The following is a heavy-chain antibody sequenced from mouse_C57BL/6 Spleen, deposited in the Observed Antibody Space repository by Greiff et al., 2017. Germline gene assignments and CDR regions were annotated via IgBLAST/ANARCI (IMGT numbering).Heavy chain of an antibody. CDR3: TRRGVYDYENYAMDY. V-gene: IGHV1-15*01. Sequence: VQRVESGAELVRPGASVTLSCKASGYTFTDYEMHWVKQTPVHGLEWIGAIDPETGGTAYNQKFKGKAILTADKSSSTAYMELRSLTSEDSAVYYCTRRGVYDYENYAMDYWGQGTSVTVSS. CDR2: IDPETGGT. J-gene: IGHJ4*01. CDR1: GYTFTDYE. D-gene: IGHD2-4*01.